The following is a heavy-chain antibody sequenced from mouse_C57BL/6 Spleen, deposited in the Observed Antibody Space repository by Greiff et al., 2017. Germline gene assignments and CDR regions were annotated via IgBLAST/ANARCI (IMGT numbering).Heavy chain of an antibody. Sequence: QVQLQQPGAELVRPGSSVKLSCKASGYTFTSYWMHWVKQRPIQGLEWIGNIDPSDSETHYNQKFKDKATLTVDKSSSTAYMQLSSLTSEDSAVYYCARGGNSGAMDYWGQGTSVTVSS. CDR3: ARGGNSGAMDY. D-gene: IGHD1-3*01. CDR1: GYTFTSYW. V-gene: IGHV1-52*01. J-gene: IGHJ4*01. CDR2: IDPSDSET.